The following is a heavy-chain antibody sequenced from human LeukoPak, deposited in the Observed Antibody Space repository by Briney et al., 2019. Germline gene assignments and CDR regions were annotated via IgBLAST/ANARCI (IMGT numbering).Heavy chain of an antibody. V-gene: IGHV4-39*07. Sequence: PSETLSLTCTVSGGSISSSSYYWGWIRQPPGKGLEWIGSIYYSGSTYYYPSLKSRVTISVDTSKNQFSLKLSSVTAADTAVYYCARGRGSDDFWSGYYPTYYYYYMDVWGKGTTVTVSS. CDR3: ARGRGSDDFWSGYYPTYYYYYMDV. J-gene: IGHJ6*03. CDR2: IYYSGST. CDR1: GGSISSSSYY. D-gene: IGHD3-3*01.